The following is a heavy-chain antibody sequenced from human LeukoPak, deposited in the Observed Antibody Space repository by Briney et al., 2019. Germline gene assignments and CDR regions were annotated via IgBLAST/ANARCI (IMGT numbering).Heavy chain of an antibody. V-gene: IGHV1-8*01. CDR3: ARARVDTAMAEDFDY. CDR1: GYTFTSYD. D-gene: IGHD5-18*01. J-gene: IGHJ4*02. CDR2: MNPNSGNT. Sequence: ASVKVSCKASGYTFTSYDINWVRQATGQGLEWMGWMNPNSGNTGYAQKFQGRVTMTRNTSISTAYMELSSLRSEDTAVYCCARARVDTAMAEDFDYWGQGTLVTVSS.